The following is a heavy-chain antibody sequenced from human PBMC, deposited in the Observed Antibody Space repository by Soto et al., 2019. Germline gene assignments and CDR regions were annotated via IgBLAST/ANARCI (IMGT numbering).Heavy chain of an antibody. J-gene: IGHJ6*02. V-gene: IGHV1-46*01. CDR3: ASGATVTTSGYYYGMDF. Sequence: ASVKVSCKASGYTSTSYYMHWVRQAPGQGLEWMGIINPSGGSTSYAQKFQSRVTMTRDTSTSTVYMELSSLRSEDTAVYYCASGATVTTSGYYYGMDFSGQRYTVTVSS. CDR2: INPSGGST. CDR1: GYTSTSYY. D-gene: IGHD4-17*01.